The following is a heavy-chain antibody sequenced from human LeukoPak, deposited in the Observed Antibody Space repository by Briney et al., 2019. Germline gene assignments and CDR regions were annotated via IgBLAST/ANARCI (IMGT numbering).Heavy chain of an antibody. CDR1: GYTFTGYY. V-gene: IGHV1-2*02. Sequence: ASVKVSCKASGYTFTGYYMHWVRQAPGQGLEWMGWINPNSGGTNYAQKFQGRVTMTRDTSISTAYMELSRLRSDDTAVYYCATQGYSSSWPVRDWFDPWGQGTLVTVSS. CDR3: ATQGYSSSWPVRDWFDP. D-gene: IGHD6-13*01. J-gene: IGHJ5*02. CDR2: INPNSGGT.